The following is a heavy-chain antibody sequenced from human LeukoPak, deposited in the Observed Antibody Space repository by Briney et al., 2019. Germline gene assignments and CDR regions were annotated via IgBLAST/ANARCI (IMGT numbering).Heavy chain of an antibody. V-gene: IGHV3-23*01. J-gene: IGHJ4*02. Sequence: PGGSLRLSCAASGFTFSSYAMSWVRQAPGKGLEWVSAISGSGGSTYYADSVKGRFTISRDNSKNTLYLQMNSLRAEDTAVYYCAKAPRRGYYDSSGPSDYWGQGTLVTVSS. CDR1: GFTFSSYA. CDR2: ISGSGGST. D-gene: IGHD3-22*01. CDR3: AKAPRRGYYDSSGPSDY.